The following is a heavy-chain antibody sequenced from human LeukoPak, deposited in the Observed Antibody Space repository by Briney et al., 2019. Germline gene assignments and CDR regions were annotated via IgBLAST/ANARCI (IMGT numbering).Heavy chain of an antibody. Sequence: GGSLRLSCAASGFTFSSYAMTWVRQAPGKGLEWVSGIGGSGTSTYYADSVKGLFTISRDNSKNALYLQMNSLRAEDTAVYYCAKGLAGTDYWGQGTLVTVSS. D-gene: IGHD6-19*01. J-gene: IGHJ4*02. CDR2: IGGSGTST. V-gene: IGHV3-23*01. CDR1: GFTFSSYA. CDR3: AKGLAGTDY.